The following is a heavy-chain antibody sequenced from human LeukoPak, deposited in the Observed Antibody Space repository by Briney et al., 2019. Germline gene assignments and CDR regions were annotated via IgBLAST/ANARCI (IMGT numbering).Heavy chain of an antibody. CDR1: GGSISSYY. J-gene: IGHJ4*02. D-gene: IGHD5-12*01. CDR3: ARHRYSGYDLDY. V-gene: IGHV4-59*08. Sequence: PSETLSLTCTVSGGSISSYYWSWIRQPPGKGLEWIGYIYYSGSTNYNPSLKSRVTISVDTSKNQFYLKVSSVTAADTAVYYCARHRYSGYDLDYWGQGTLVTVSS. CDR2: IYYSGST.